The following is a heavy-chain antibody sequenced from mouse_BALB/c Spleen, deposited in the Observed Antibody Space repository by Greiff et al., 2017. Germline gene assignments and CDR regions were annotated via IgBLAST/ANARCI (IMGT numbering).Heavy chain of an antibody. D-gene: IGHD1-1*01. CDR3: ARDIGVLRYPFAY. CDR2: IRNKANGYTT. J-gene: IGHJ3*01. V-gene: IGHV7-3*02. Sequence: EVQLVESGGGLVQPGGSLRLSCATSGFTFTDYYMSWVRQPPGKALKWLGFIRNKANGYTTEYSESVKGRFTISRDNSQSILYLQMNTLRAEDSATYYCARDIGVLRYPFAYWGQGTLVTVSA. CDR1: GFTFTDYY.